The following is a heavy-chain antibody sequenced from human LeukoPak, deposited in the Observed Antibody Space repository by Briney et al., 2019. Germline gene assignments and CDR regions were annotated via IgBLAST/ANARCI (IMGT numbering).Heavy chain of an antibody. Sequence: GGSLRLSCAASGFTFDDYGMSWVRQAPGKGLEWASGINWNGGSTGYADSVKGRFTISRDNAKNSLYLQMNSLRAEDTALYYCARDHCSSTSCWDFDYWGQGTLVTVSS. CDR2: INWNGGST. V-gene: IGHV3-20*04. CDR1: GFTFDDYG. D-gene: IGHD2-2*01. J-gene: IGHJ4*02. CDR3: ARDHCSSTSCWDFDY.